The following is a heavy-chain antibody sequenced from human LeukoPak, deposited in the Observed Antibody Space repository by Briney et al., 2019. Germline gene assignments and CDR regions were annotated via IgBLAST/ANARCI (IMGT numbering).Heavy chain of an antibody. CDR2: IRGSDGST. J-gene: IGHJ4*02. V-gene: IGHV3-23*01. D-gene: IGHD1-14*01. Sequence: GGSLRLSCAASGFTFSSYAMSWVRQAPGKGLEWVSGIRGSDGSTYYADSVKGRFTISRDNSKNTLRLQMNSLRVEDTAVYYCAKDYWGEPWGQGTLVTVSS. CDR1: GFTFSSYA. CDR3: AKDYWGEP.